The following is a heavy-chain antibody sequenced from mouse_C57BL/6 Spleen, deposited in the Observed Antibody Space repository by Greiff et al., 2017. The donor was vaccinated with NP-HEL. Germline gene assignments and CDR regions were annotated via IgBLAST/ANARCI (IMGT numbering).Heavy chain of an antibody. J-gene: IGHJ4*01. CDR1: GFTFNTYA. D-gene: IGHD2-3*01. V-gene: IGHV10-3*01. Sequence: EVQVVESGGGLVQPKGSLKLSCAASGFTFNTYAMHWVRQAPGKGLEWVARIRSKSSNYATYYADSVKDRFTISRDDSQSMLYLQMNNLKTEDTAMYYCVRDGYYPYYYAMDYWGQGTSVTVSS. CDR3: VRDGYYPYYYAMDY. CDR2: IRSKSSNYAT.